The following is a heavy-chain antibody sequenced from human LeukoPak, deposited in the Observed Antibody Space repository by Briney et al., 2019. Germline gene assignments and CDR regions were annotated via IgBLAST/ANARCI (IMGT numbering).Heavy chain of an antibody. D-gene: IGHD3-22*01. CDR3: ARERSSGYYRGWNWFDP. J-gene: IGHJ5*02. CDR2: IIPILGIA. CDR1: GGTFSSYA. Sequence: SGKLSCKASGGTFSSYAISWVRQAAGQGREWMGRIIPILGIANYAQKCQGKVKITADKSTSTAYREQSSLRSEHEAVYYCARERSSGYYRGWNWFDPWGQGTLVTVSS. V-gene: IGHV1-69*04.